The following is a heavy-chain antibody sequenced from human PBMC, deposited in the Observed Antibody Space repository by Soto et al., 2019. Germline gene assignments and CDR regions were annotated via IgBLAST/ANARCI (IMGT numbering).Heavy chain of an antibody. CDR2: ISYDGRNK. CDR1: GLTLSNYG. D-gene: IGHD3-9*01. CDR3: AIDIGLRYFDWSHIPPGDY. J-gene: IGHJ4*02. Sequence: GSLRLSCAASGLTLSNYGMHWVRQDPGKGLEWVAVISYDGRNKYYADSVKGRFTISRDNSKNTLYLQMNSLRAEDTAVYYCAIDIGLRYFDWSHIPPGDYWGQVTLVTVSS. V-gene: IGHV3-30*03.